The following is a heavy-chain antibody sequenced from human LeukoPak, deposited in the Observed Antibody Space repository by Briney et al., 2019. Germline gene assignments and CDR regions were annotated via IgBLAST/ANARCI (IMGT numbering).Heavy chain of an antibody. J-gene: IGHJ6*03. CDR2: IYYSGST. CDR3: ARLVAAASYYYYYMDV. Sequence: SETLSLTCTVSGGSISSSSYYWGWIRQPPGKGLEWIGSIYYSGSTYYNPSLKSRVTISVDTSKNQFSLKLSSVTAADTAVYYCARLVAAASYYYYYMDVWGKGTTVTVSS. V-gene: IGHV4-39*01. CDR1: GGSISSSSYY. D-gene: IGHD6-13*01.